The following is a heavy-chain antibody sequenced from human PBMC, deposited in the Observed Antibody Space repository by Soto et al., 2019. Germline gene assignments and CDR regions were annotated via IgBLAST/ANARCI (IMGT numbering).Heavy chain of an antibody. V-gene: IGHV3-33*05. CDR2: ITHNGGIQ. J-gene: IGHJ6*02. CDR3: ARWECMFGMVRGAKGAYFGMDV. D-gene: IGHD3-10*01. Sequence: GGALGPSCASSGISFSCYSKHGVRPPAQRRQERGSVITHNGGIQYYADYGKGRFTIAVDESGDNLDLQMSRLRPEDAAVYYCARWECMFGMVRGAKGAYFGMDVWGQGTMVTGSS. CDR1: GISFSCYS.